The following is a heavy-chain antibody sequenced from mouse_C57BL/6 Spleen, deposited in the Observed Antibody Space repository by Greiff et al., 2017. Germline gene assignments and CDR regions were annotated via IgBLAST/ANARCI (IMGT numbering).Heavy chain of an antibody. J-gene: IGHJ4*01. CDR1: GYTFTSYW. V-gene: IGHV1-64*01. Sequence: QVQLQQPGAELVKPGASVKLSCKASGYTFTSYWMHWVKQRPGQGLEWIGMIHPNSGSTNYNEKFKSKATLTVDKSSSTAYMQLSSLTSEDSAVYYCEIFPITTVVARAMDYWGQGTSVTVSS. CDR3: EIFPITTVVARAMDY. CDR2: IHPNSGST. D-gene: IGHD1-1*01.